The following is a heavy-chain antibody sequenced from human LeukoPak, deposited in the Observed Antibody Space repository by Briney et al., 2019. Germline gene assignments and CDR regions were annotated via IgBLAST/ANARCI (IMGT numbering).Heavy chain of an antibody. V-gene: IGHV4-59*01. CDR3: ARDGGLISDYAFHI. J-gene: IGHJ3*02. CDR1: GGSIGAYY. CDR2: IYYTGNT. Sequence: PSETLSLTCTVSGGSIGAYYWTWIRQPPGKGLEWIGYIYYTGNTNYNPSLKSRVSISLDTSKNQFSLRLSSVTAADTAVYYCARDGGLISDYAFHIWGQGTMVTVSS. D-gene: IGHD3-16*01.